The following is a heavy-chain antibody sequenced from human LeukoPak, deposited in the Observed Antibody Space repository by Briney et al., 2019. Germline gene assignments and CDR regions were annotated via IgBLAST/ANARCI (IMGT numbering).Heavy chain of an antibody. CDR3: ATALMAMIGARDY. V-gene: IGHV3-30*03. CDR2: ISYDGSNK. J-gene: IGHJ4*02. D-gene: IGHD3-22*01. Sequence: PGGSLRLSCAASGFTFSSYGMHWVRQAPGKGLEWVAVISYDGSNKYYADSVKGRFTISRDNSKNTLYLQMNSLRAEDTAIYYCATALMAMIGARDYWGQGTLVTVSS. CDR1: GFTFSSYG.